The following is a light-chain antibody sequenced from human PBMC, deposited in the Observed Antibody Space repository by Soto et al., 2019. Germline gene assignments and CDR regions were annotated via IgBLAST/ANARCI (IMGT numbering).Light chain of an antibody. Sequence: EIVMTHSPATLSVSPGERATLSCRASQSVSSNLVWYQQKPGQAPRLLIYGASTRATGIPARFSGSGSGTEFTVTISSLQSEDFAVYYCQQYNNWPQTFGQGTKVEIK. V-gene: IGKV3-15*01. J-gene: IGKJ1*01. CDR1: QSVSSN. CDR3: QQYNNWPQT. CDR2: GAS.